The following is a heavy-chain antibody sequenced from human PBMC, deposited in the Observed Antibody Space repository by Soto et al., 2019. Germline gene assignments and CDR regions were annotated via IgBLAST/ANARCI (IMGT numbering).Heavy chain of an antibody. V-gene: IGHV1-69*06. D-gene: IGHD3-10*01. CDR1: GCTFSSYA. CDR3: ARDTRTYYYGSAPTGYYYGMDV. CDR2: IIPIFGTA. J-gene: IGHJ6*02. Sequence: SVKVSCKASGCTFSSYAISWVRQAPGQGLEWMGGIIPIFGTANYAQKFQGRVTITADKSTSTAYMELSSLRSEDTAVYYCARDTRTYYYGSAPTGYYYGMDVWGQGTTVTVSS.